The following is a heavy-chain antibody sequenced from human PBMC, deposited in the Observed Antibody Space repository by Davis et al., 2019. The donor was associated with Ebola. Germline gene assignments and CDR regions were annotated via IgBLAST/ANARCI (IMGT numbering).Heavy chain of an antibody. J-gene: IGHJ5*02. CDR2: IIPIFGTA. CDR1: GGTFSSYA. D-gene: IGHD3-16*02. V-gene: IGHV1-69*13. CDR3: ARGRVIASWFDP. Sequence: SVKVSCKASGGTFSSYAISWVRQPPGQGLEWMGGIIPIFGTANYAQKFQGRVTITADESTSTAYMELSSLRSEDTAVYYCARGRVIASWFDPWGQGTLVTVSS.